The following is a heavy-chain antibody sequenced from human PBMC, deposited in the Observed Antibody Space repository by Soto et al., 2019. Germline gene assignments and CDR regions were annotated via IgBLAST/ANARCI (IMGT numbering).Heavy chain of an antibody. D-gene: IGHD1-26*01. J-gene: IGHJ4*02. Sequence: GGSLRLSCAASGFTFSSYAMHWVRQAPGKGLEWVAVISYDGSNKYYADSVKGRFTISRDNSKNTLYLQMNSLRAEDTAVYYCARGVTSTGRPGIVGATTGPSGYWGQGTLVTVSS. CDR3: ARGVTSTGRPGIVGATTGPSGY. V-gene: IGHV3-30*04. CDR2: ISYDGSNK. CDR1: GFTFSSYA.